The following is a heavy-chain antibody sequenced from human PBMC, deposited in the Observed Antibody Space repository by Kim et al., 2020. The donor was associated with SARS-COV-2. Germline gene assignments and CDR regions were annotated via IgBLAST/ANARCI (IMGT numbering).Heavy chain of an antibody. CDR1: GYTFTSYY. CDR3: ARVGQKSSSGWYPPVVGWYFDL. V-gene: IGHV1-46*01. D-gene: IGHD6-19*01. J-gene: IGHJ2*01. CDR2: INPSGGST. Sequence: ASVKVSCKASGYTFTSYYMHWVRQAPGQGLEWMGIINPSGGSTSYAQKFQGRVTMTRDTSTSTVYMELSSLRSEDTAVYYCARVGQKSSSGWYPPVVGWYFDLWGRGTLVTVSS.